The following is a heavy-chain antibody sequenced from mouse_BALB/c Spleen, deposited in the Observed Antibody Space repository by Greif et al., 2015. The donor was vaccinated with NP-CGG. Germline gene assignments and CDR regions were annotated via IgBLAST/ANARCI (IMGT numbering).Heavy chain of an antibody. D-gene: IGHD1-1*01. V-gene: IGHV5-9*02. CDR1: GFAFSSYD. CDR2: ISSGGSYT. J-gene: IGHJ2*01. Sequence: EVQLVESGGGLVKPGGSLKLSCAASGFAFSSYDMSWVRQTPEKRLEWVATISSGGSYTYYPDSVKGRFTISRDNARNTLYPQMSSLRSEDTALYYCARHEDYGSSSNYFGYWGQGTTLTVSS. CDR3: ARHEDYGSSSNYFGY.